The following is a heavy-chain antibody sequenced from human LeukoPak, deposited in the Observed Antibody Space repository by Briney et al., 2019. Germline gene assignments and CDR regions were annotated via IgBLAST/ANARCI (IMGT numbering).Heavy chain of an antibody. V-gene: IGHV3-30*04. CDR1: GFTFSSYA. J-gene: IGHJ4*02. CDR2: ISYDGSNK. CDR3: ARESVLGAPTFDY. Sequence: PAGSLRLSCAASGFTFSSYAMHWVRQAPGKGLEWVAVISYDGSNKYYADSVKGRFTISRDNSKNTLYLQMNSLRAEDTAVYYCARESVLGAPTFDYWGQGTLVAVST. D-gene: IGHD1-26*01.